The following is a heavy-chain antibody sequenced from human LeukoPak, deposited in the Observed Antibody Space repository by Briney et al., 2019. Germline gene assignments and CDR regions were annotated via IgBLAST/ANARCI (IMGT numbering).Heavy chain of an antibody. D-gene: IGHD3-10*01. CDR2: MYYSGST. J-gene: IGHJ6*02. CDR1: GGSISSGGYY. CDR3: ARDAEYYYGSGSYSSGIDV. V-gene: IGHV4-31*03. Sequence: SLTLSLTCTVSGGSISSGGYYWSWIRQHPGKGLEWIGYMYYSGSTYYNPSLKSRATISVDTSKNQFSLKLSSVTAADTAVYYCARDAEYYYGSGSYSSGIDVWGQGTTVTVSS.